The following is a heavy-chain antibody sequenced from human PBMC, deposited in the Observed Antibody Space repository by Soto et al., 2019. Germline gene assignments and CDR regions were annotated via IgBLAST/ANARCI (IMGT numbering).Heavy chain of an antibody. D-gene: IGHD3-10*02. CDR1: GGSISSGDYY. CDR3: ARGRVPDWFDP. Sequence: PSETLSLTCTVSGGSISSGDYYWSWIRQPPGKGLEWIGYIYYSGSTDYNPSLKRRVTISVDTSKNQFSLKLSSVTAADTAVYYCARGRVPDWFDPWGQGTLVTVSS. J-gene: IGHJ5*02. V-gene: IGHV4-30-4*01. CDR2: IYYSGST.